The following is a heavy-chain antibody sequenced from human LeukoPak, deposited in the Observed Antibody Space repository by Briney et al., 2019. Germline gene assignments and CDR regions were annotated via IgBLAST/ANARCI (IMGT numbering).Heavy chain of an antibody. D-gene: IGHD3-3*01. Sequence: SVKVSCRASGGTFTGYTISWVRQAPGQGLGWMGRIIPLFGTVDYAQKFQGRVTITTDESATTAYMQLSSLKSDDTAVYYCARGVRSAFYTPPPDYWGQGTRVTVSS. J-gene: IGHJ4*02. V-gene: IGHV1-69*05. CDR3: ARGVRSAFYTPPPDY. CDR2: IIPLFGTV. CDR1: GGTFTGYT.